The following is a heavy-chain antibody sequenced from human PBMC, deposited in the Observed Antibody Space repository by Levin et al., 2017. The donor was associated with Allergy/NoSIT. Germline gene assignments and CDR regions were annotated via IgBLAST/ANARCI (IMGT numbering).Heavy chain of an antibody. D-gene: IGHD2-15*01. V-gene: IGHV3-11*03. CDR3: ASRVYCSGASCYLPDAFDI. J-gene: IGHJ3*02. Sequence: GGSLRLSCAASGFTFSDYYMSWIRQAPGKGLEWVSYISSSSSYTNYADSVKGRFTISRDNAKNSLYLQMNSLRAEDTAVYYCASRVYCSGASCYLPDAFDIWGQGTMVTVSS. CDR2: ISSSSSYT. CDR1: GFTFSDYY.